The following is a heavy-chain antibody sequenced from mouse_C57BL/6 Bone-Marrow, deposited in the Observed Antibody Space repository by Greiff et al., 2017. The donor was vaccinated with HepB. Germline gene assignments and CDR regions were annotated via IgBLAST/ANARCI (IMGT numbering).Heavy chain of an antibody. Sequence: VQLQQSGPELVKPGASVKMSCKASGYTFTDYNMHWVKQSHGKSLEWIGNINPNNGVTSYNQKFKGKATLTVNKSSSTAYMKLRSLTSEDSAVYYCALYYYGSTNYWGQGTSVTVAS. V-gene: IGHV1-22*01. CDR3: ALYYYGSTNY. CDR2: INPNNGVT. CDR1: GYTFTDYN. J-gene: IGHJ4*01. D-gene: IGHD1-1*01.